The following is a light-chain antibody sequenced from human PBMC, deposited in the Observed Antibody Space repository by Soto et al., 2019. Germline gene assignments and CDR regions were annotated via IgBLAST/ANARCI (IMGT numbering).Light chain of an antibody. J-gene: IGKJ1*01. CDR3: QQYGSSPWT. CDR1: QRVSSSY. CDR2: GAS. V-gene: IGKV3-20*01. Sequence: ETVLTQSPGTLSLSPGERATLSCRASQRVSSSYLAWYHQKPRQAPRPLIYGASSRAIGIPGRFSGSGSGTHFTLAISRLEPEDFAVYYCQQYGSSPWTFGQGTKVEIK.